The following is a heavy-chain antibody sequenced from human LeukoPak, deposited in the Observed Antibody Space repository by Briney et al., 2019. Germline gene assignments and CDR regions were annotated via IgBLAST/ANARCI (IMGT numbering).Heavy chain of an antibody. V-gene: IGHV4-59*01. Sequence: SETLSLTCIVSGGSMTRFYWSWVRQPPGKGLEWIGYVYYSGGTNYNPSLGSRATISVDTSKNQFSLKLTSVTAADTAVYYCARVLYDSGGYPSAFDIWGQGTMATVSS. D-gene: IGHD3-22*01. CDR1: GGSMTRFY. J-gene: IGHJ3*02. CDR3: ARVLYDSGGYPSAFDI. CDR2: VYYSGGT.